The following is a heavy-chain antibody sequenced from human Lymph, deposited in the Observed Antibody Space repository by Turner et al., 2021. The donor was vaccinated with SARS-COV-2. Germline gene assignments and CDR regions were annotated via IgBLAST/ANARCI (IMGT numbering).Heavy chain of an antibody. D-gene: IGHD3-16*01. V-gene: IGHV3-30-3*01. CDR1: GFTFSPYA. Sequence: QVQLVESGGGVVQPGRSLRLSCAASGFTFSPYAMHWVRQAPGKGLEWVALISYDGSNKYYADSVKGRFTISRDNSKNTLYLQMNSLRTEDTAVYYCARDVGGYLGYWGQGTLVTVSS. CDR2: ISYDGSNK. J-gene: IGHJ4*02. CDR3: ARDVGGYLGY.